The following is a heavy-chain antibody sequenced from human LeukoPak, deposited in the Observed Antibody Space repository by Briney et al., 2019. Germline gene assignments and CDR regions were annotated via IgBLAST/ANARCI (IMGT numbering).Heavy chain of an antibody. D-gene: IGHD6-13*01. CDR1: GGSISWSSYY. CDR2: IYYSGNT. Sequence: SETLSLTCTVSGGSISWSSYYWGWIRQPPGKGLEWIGYIYYSGNTNYNPSLKSRVTISVDTSKNQFSLKLSSVTAADTAVYYCARDRRGKGSSWSFDPWGQGTLVTVSS. J-gene: IGHJ5*02. CDR3: ARDRRGKGSSWSFDP. V-gene: IGHV4-61*01.